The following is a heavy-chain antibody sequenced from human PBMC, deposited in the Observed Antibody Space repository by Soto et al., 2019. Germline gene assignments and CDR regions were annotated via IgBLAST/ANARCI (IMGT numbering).Heavy chain of an antibody. D-gene: IGHD2-2*01. CDR1: GYTFTGYY. CDR3: ARSQGSSTSLEIYYYYYYGMDV. J-gene: IGHJ6*02. V-gene: IGHV1-2*04. CDR2: INPNSGGT. Sequence: ASAKVSCKASGYTFTGYYMHWVRQAPGQGLEWTGWINPNSGGTNYAQKFQGWVTMTTDASKSTAYMELSSLRSEDTAVYYCARSQGSSTSLEIYYYYYYGMDVWGQGTTVTVSS.